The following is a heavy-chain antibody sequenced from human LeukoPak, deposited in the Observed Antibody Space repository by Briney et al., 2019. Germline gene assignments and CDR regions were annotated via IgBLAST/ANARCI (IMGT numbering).Heavy chain of an antibody. CDR1: GGTFSSYD. J-gene: IGHJ4*02. CDR3: ARGWLAETTVVTPYNY. D-gene: IGHD4-23*01. Sequence: SVKVSCKASGGTFSSYDISWVRQAPGQGLEWMGGITPMFGTAKYAQKFQGRVTITAVESMSTAYMELSSLRSEDTAVYYCARGWLAETTVVTPYNYWGQGTLVTVSS. CDR2: ITPMFGTA. V-gene: IGHV1-69*13.